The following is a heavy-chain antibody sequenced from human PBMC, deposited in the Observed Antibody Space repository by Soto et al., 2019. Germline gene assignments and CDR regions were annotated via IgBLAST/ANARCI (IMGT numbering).Heavy chain of an antibody. J-gene: IGHJ4*02. CDR3: ARDVSGKLGHDS. CDR2: TKQDGSDK. D-gene: IGHD3-10*01. CDR1: GFTFSSFW. Sequence: GGSLRLSCAASGFTFSSFWMSWVRRAPGKGLEWVANTKQDGSDKNYVGSVKGRFTISRDNAKNSLYLQMNSLRVEDTAVYYCARDVSGKLGHDSWGQGTLVTVSS. V-gene: IGHV3-7*01.